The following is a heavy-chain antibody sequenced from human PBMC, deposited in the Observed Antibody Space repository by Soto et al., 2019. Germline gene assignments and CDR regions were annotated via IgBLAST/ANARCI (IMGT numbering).Heavy chain of an antibody. CDR3: ARTLFYISGCGDNCIVP. CDR2: IYYSGST. D-gene: IGHD6-19*01. V-gene: IGHV4-28*01. Sequence: SETLSLTCAVSGYSIRRSNWWGWIRQPPGKGLEWIGYIYYSGSTYYNPSLKSRVTMSVDTSKNQFSLKLSSVTAVDTAVYYCARTLFYISGCGDNCIVPSCQATLVSESS. J-gene: IGHJ5*02. CDR1: GYSIRRSNW.